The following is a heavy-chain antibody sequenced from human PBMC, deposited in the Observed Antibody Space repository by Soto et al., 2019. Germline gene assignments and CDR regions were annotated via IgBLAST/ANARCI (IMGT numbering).Heavy chain of an antibody. Sequence: ASVKVSCKASGYTFTGYYMHWVRQAPGQVLEWMGWINPNSGGTNYAQKFQGRVTMTRDTSISTAYMELSRLRSDDTAVYYCARDLRGTYYYYYGMDVWGQGTTVTVSS. CDR1: GYTFTGYY. D-gene: IGHD5-12*01. V-gene: IGHV1-2*02. CDR2: INPNSGGT. CDR3: ARDLRGTYYYYYGMDV. J-gene: IGHJ6*02.